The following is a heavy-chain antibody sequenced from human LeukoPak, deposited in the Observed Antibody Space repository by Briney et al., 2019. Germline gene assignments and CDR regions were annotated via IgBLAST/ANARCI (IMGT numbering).Heavy chain of an antibody. J-gene: IGHJ4*02. D-gene: IGHD3-22*01. V-gene: IGHV3-43D*03. CDR1: GFTFDDYA. CDR3: AKGSSDSSGYYYS. Sequence: GGSLRLSCAASGFTFDDYAMHWVRQASGKGLEWVSLISWDGGSTYYADSVKGRFTISRDNSKNSLYLQMNSLRAEDTALYYCAKGSSDSSGYYYSWGQGTLVTVSS. CDR2: ISWDGGST.